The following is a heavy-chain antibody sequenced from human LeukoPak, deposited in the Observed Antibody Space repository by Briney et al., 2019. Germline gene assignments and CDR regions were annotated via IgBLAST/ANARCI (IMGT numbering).Heavy chain of an antibody. CDR3: ARALYDSSGLLFDY. D-gene: IGHD3-22*01. Sequence: ASVKVSCKASGGTFSSYAISWVRQAPGQGLEGMGRIIPILGIANYAQKFQGRVTITADKSTSTAYMELSSLRSEDTAVYYCARALYDSSGLLFDYWGQGTLVTVSS. CDR2: IIPILGIA. V-gene: IGHV1-69*04. J-gene: IGHJ4*02. CDR1: GGTFSSYA.